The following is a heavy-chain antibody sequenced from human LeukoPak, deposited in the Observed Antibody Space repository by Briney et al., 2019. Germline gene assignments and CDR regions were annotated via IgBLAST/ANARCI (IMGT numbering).Heavy chain of an antibody. V-gene: IGHV4-61*01. Sequence: SETLSLTCTVSGGSVSSGSYYWSWIRQPPGKGLEWIGYIYYSGSTNYNPSLKSRVTISVDTSKNQFSLNLSRLTSDDTAVYYCARDRYGDGFAHFDYWGQGALVTVSS. CDR3: ARDRYGDGFAHFDY. D-gene: IGHD5-24*01. J-gene: IGHJ4*02. CDR2: IYYSGST. CDR1: GGSVSSGSYY.